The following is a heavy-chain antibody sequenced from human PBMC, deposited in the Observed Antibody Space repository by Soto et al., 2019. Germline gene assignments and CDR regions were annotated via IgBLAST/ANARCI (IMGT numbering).Heavy chain of an antibody. V-gene: IGHV4-28*01. CDR1: GYSISSSNW. CDR2: IYYSGTT. CDR3: ARRYGANFDY. J-gene: IGHJ4*02. D-gene: IGHD4-17*01. Sequence: PSETLSLTCAVSGYSISSSNWWGWIRQPPGKGLEWIGYIYYSGTTYYNPSLKSRVTISVDTSKNQFSLKLSSVTAADTAVYYCARRYGANFDYWGQGTLVTVSS.